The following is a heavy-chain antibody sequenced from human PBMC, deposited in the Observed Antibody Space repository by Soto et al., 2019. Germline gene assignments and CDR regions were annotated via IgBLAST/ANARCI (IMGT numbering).Heavy chain of an antibody. CDR1: GFTIANSA. Sequence: EVQVLESGGGLVQPGGSLRLSCAASGFTIANSAMAWVRQAPGQGLEWVSAMDGGSTNTHYADSVQGRFTISRDTSKNSLFLQMDSLRADDTALYSGAKDIWGYSFDLWGRGTLVTVSS. V-gene: IGHV3-23*01. CDR3: AKDIWGYSFDL. CDR2: MDGGSTNT. J-gene: IGHJ2*01. D-gene: IGHD3-16*01.